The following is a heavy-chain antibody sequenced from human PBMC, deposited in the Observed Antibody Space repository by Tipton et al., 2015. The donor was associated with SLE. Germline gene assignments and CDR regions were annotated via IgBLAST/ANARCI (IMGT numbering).Heavy chain of an antibody. CDR2: IYYSGST. CDR1: GGSISSYY. Sequence: TLSLTCTVSGGSISSYYWSWIRQPPGKGLEWIGYIYYSGSTNYNPSLKSRVPISVDTSKNQFSLKLSSVTAADTAVYYCARRLWAFDIWGQGTMVTVSS. J-gene: IGHJ3*02. V-gene: IGHV4-59*08. D-gene: IGHD2-21*01. CDR3: ARRLWAFDI.